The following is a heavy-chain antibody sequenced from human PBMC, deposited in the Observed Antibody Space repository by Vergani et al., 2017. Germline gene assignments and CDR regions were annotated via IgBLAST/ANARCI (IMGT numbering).Heavy chain of an antibody. V-gene: IGHV1-2*02. CDR1: GYTFTGYY. D-gene: IGHD5-12*01. J-gene: IGHJ4*02. Sequence: QVQLVQSGAEVKKPGASVKVSCKASGYTFTGYYMHWVRQAPGQGLEWMGWINPNSGGTNYAQKFQGRVTMTRDTSISTAYMELSSLRSEDTAVYYCAGDLYSGYGEGSRWGQGTLVTVSS. CDR2: INPNSGGT. CDR3: AGDLYSGYGEGSR.